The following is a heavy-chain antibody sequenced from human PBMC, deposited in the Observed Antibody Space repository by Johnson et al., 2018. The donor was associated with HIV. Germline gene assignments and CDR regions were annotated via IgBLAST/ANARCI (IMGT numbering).Heavy chain of an antibody. Sequence: MLLVESGGGLVQPGGSLRLSCAASGFTVSSNYMSWVRQAPGKGLEWVSLIYSGDSTYYADSVKGRFTISRDNSKNTLCLQMNSLRAEDTAVYYCARMATTVSHHDVFDIWGQGTMVTVSS. D-gene: IGHD4-17*01. CDR3: ARMATTVSHHDVFDI. V-gene: IGHV3-66*01. CDR1: GFTVSSNY. J-gene: IGHJ3*02. CDR2: IYSGDST.